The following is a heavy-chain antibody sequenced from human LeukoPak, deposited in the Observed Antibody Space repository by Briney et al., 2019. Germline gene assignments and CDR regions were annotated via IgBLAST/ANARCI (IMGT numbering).Heavy chain of an antibody. CDR2: ITGSSSTI. CDR1: GFTFSSYE. CDR3: AREPTYTSSWYTTCDS. J-gene: IGHJ5*01. D-gene: IGHD6-13*01. V-gene: IGHV3-48*03. Sequence: GGSLRLSCAASGFTFSSYEMNWVRQAPGKGLEWVSYITGSSSTIYYAASVQGRFTISRDNAKNSLYLQMNSLRAEDTAVYYCAREPTYTSSWYTTCDSWGQGTLVSVSS.